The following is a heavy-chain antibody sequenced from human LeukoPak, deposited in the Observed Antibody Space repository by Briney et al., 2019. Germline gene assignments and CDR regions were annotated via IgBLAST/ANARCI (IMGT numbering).Heavy chain of an antibody. CDR1: GGSFSGYY. J-gene: IGHJ6*02. CDR2: INHSGST. D-gene: IGHD3-10*01. V-gene: IGHV4-34*01. CDR3: ARGRLLWFGELWGDGGMDV. Sequence: TSETLSLTSAVYGGSFSGYYWGWIRQPPGKGLEWIGEINHSGSTNYNPSLKSRVTISVDTSKNQFSLKLISVTAADTAVYYCARGRLLWFGELWGDGGMDVWGQGTTVIVSS.